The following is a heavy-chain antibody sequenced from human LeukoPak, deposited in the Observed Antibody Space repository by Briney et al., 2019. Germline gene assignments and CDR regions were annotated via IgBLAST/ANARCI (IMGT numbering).Heavy chain of an antibody. Sequence: GGSLRLSCEGSGFTFSNYWMGWVRQAPGKGLQWVANIKTDGSEKYYVDSVKGRFTISRDNAKNSLSLQMNSLRAEDTAVYYCVKDSGYYDTSGKGWFAFWGQGTLVTVSS. J-gene: IGHJ5*01. CDR1: GFTFSNYW. V-gene: IGHV3-7*01. CDR3: VKDSGYYDTSGKGWFAF. D-gene: IGHD3-22*01. CDR2: IKTDGSEK.